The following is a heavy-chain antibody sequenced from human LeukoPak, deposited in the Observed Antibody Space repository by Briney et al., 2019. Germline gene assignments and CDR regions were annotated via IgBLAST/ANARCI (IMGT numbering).Heavy chain of an antibody. CDR2: INPNSGGT. D-gene: IGHD3-22*01. V-gene: IGHV1-2*02. CDR1: GGTFSSYA. CDR3: ARHLTDYYDSSGYYYNY. J-gene: IGHJ4*02. Sequence: ASVKVSCKASGGTFSSYAISWVRQAPGQGLEWMGWINPNSGGTNYAQKFQGRVTMTRDTSISTAYMELSRLRSDDTAVYYCARHLTDYYDSSGYYYNYWGQGTLVTVSS.